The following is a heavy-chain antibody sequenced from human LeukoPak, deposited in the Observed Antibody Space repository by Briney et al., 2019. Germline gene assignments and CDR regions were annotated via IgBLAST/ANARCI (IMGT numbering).Heavy chain of an antibody. Sequence: PGGSLRLSCAVSGFTFSSYAMSWVRQAPGKGLEWVSTISGSGGSTYYVDSVKGRFTISRDNSKNTLYLQMNSLRAEDTAVYYCASNYGSGSYYGVFDYWGQGTLVTVSS. CDR1: GFTFSSYA. J-gene: IGHJ4*02. D-gene: IGHD3-10*01. V-gene: IGHV3-23*01. CDR2: ISGSGGST. CDR3: ASNYGSGSYYGVFDY.